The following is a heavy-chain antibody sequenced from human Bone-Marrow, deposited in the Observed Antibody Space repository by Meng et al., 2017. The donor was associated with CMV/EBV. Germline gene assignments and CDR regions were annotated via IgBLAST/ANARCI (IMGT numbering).Heavy chain of an antibody. J-gene: IGHJ6*02. D-gene: IGHD3-9*01. CDR3: ATISKGYYYYGMDV. CDR1: EFTISSFG. Sequence: LSLTCAASEFTISSFGINWVRQAPGKGLEWVSFISSSGSYTYYGDSVKGRFTISRDNAKNSLYLQMNSLRTEDTAVYYCATISKGYYYYGMDVWGQGTTVTVSS. CDR2: ISSSGSYT. V-gene: IGHV3-21*01.